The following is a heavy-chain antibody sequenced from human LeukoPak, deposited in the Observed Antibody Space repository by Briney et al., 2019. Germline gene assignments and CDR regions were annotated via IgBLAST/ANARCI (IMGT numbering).Heavy chain of an antibody. V-gene: IGHV1-8*03. CDR2: MNPNSGNT. J-gene: IGHJ5*02. Sequence: GASVKVSCKASGYPFTSYDINWVRQATGQGLEWMGWMNPNSGNTGYAQKLQGRVTFSRNTSITTAYMELSSLRSEDTAVYYCARAIRADRRGSWFDPWGQGTLVTVSS. CDR3: ARAIRADRRGSWFDP. D-gene: IGHD6-6*01. CDR1: GYPFTSYD.